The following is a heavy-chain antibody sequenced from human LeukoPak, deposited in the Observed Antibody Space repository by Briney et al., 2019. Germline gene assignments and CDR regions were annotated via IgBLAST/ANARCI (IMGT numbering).Heavy chain of an antibody. V-gene: IGHV4-34*01. Sequence: SETLSLTCAVYGGSFSGYYWSWIRQPPGKGLEWIGEINHSGSTNYNPSLKSRATISVDTSKNQFSLKLSSVTAADTAVYYCARGRRRKWLHQNGYYFDYWGQGTLVTVSS. CDR3: ARGRRRKWLHQNGYYFDY. CDR1: GGSFSGYY. D-gene: IGHD5-12*01. J-gene: IGHJ4*02. CDR2: INHSGST.